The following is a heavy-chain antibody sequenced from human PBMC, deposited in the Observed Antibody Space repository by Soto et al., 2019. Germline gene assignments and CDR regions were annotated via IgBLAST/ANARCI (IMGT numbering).Heavy chain of an antibody. V-gene: IGHV3-21*06. CDR2: ISPSSSFL. D-gene: IGHD3-10*01. J-gene: IGHJ4*02. Sequence: GGSLRLSCSASGFIFRSYYLNWVRQAPGMGLEWVSSISPSSSFLSYADSVKGRFTISRDNAKSSVHLQMNSLRAEDTAVYFCARVGTDYGSGSPYYSDYWGQGTLVTVSS. CDR3: ARVGTDYGSGSPYYSDY. CDR1: GFIFRSYY.